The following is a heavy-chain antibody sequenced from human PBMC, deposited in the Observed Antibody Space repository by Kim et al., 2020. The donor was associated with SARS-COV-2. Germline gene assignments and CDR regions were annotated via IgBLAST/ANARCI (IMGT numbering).Heavy chain of an antibody. D-gene: IGHD2-21*01. J-gene: IGHJ5*02. CDR1: GFTFSSYE. CDR3: ARDRGWGWQETTCGGFYL. V-gene: IGHV3-48*03. Sequence: GGSLRLSCAASGFTFSSYEMDWVRQAPGKGLEWVAYISNSGNTTYYADSVKGRFTITRDNAKRSLNLEMSSLRDEDTAVYFCARDRGWGWQETTCGGFYLWDPGPRLTVSS. CDR2: ISNSGNTT.